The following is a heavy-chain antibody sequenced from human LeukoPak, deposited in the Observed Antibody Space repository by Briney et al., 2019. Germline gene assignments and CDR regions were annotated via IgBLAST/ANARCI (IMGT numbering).Heavy chain of an antibody. D-gene: IGHD3-9*01. CDR1: GYSFTSYW. V-gene: IGHV5-51*01. Sequence: GESLEISCKGSGYSFTSYWIGWVRQMPGKGLEWMGIIYPGDSDTRYSPSFQGQVTISADKSISTAYLQWSSLKASDTAMYYCARQSYDILTGSRTDYFDYWGQGTLVTVSS. J-gene: IGHJ4*02. CDR3: ARQSYDILTGSRTDYFDY. CDR2: IYPGDSDT.